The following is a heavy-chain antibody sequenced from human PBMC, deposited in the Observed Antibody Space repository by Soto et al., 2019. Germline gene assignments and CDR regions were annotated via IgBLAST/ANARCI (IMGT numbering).Heavy chain of an antibody. J-gene: IGHJ6*02. CDR3: AKAMVXGVIPNVEYYYYYGMDV. V-gene: IGHV3-23*01. CDR1: GFTFSSYA. Sequence: PGGSLRLSCAASGFTFSSYAMSWVRQAPGKGLEWVSAISGSGGSTYYADSVKGRFTISRDNSKNTLYLQMNSLRAEDTAVYYCAKAMVXGVIPNVEYYYYYGMDVWGQGTTVTVSS. D-gene: IGHD3-10*01. CDR2: ISGSGGST.